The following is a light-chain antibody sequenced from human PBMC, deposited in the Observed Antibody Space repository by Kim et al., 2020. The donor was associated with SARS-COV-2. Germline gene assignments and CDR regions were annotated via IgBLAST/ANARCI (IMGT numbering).Light chain of an antibody. CDR3: ASFTSSNTVI. J-gene: IGLJ2*01. V-gene: IGLV2-14*03. Sequence: GQSITLACTGTSRDVGAYNHVSWYQEPPGKAPKLVIYDVRNRPSGVSDRFSGSKSGNTASLTISGLQAEDEADYYCASFTSSNTVIFGGGTQLTVL. CDR2: DVR. CDR1: SRDVGAYNH.